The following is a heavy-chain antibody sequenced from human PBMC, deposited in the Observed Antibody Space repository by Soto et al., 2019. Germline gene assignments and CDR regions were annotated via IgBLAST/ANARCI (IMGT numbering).Heavy chain of an antibody. D-gene: IGHD3-3*01. V-gene: IGHV1-69*13. J-gene: IGHJ5*02. CDR2: IIPIFGTA. CDR3: AIRHDFWSLYYR. Sequence: SVKVSCKASGATFTSYAINWVRQAPGQGLEWMGGIIPIFGTANYAQKFQGRVTITADESTSTAYMELSSLRSDDTAVYYCAIRHDFWSLYYRWGQGTLGTVSS. CDR1: GATFTSYA.